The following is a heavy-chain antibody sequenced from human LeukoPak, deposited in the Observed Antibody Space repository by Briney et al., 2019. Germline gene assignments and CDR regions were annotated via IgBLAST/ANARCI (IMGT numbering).Heavy chain of an antibody. D-gene: IGHD3-10*01. Sequence: PGGSLRLSCAASGFTFDDYGMSWVRQAPGKGLEWVSGVNWNGGSTGYADSVKGRFTISRDNAKNSLYLQMNSLRAEDTALYYCARDRITMVRGRYYYYMDVWGKGTTVTVSS. CDR3: ARDRITMVRGRYYYYMDV. CDR2: VNWNGGST. J-gene: IGHJ6*03. V-gene: IGHV3-20*04. CDR1: GFTFDDYG.